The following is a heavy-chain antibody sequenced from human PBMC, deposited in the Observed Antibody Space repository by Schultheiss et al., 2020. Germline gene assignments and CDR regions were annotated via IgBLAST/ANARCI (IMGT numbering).Heavy chain of an antibody. J-gene: IGHJ6*01. CDR2: ISWDGGST. CDR3: ARADYYDTDYYYYGMDV. D-gene: IGHD3-22*01. V-gene: IGHV3-43D*04. Sequence: GGSLRLSCAASGFTFDDYAMHWVRQAPGKGLEWVSLISWDGGSTYYADSVKGRFTISRDNAKNTLYLQMNSLRAEDTAVYYCARADYYDTDYYYYGMDVWGQGTTVNVSS. CDR1: GFTFDDYA.